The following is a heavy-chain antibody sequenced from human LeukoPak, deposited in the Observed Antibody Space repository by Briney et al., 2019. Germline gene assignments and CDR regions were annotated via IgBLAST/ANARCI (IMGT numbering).Heavy chain of an antibody. D-gene: IGHD3-3*01. CDR1: GGSISSYY. CDR2: IYTSGST. J-gene: IGHJ4*02. CDR3: ARDRLPNYDFRSGYYFD. Sequence: SETLSLTCTVSGGSISSYYWSWIRQPAGKGLEWIGRIYTSGSTSYNPSLKSRVTMSVDTSKNQFSLKLSSVTAADTAVYYCARDRLPNYDFRSGYYFDWGQGTLVTVSS. V-gene: IGHV4-4*07.